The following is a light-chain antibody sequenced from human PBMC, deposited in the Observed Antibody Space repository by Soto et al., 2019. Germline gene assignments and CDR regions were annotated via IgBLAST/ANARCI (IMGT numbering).Light chain of an antibody. Sequence: QSVLTQPPSASGTPGQRVTISCSGSSSNIGSNTVNWYQQVPGTAPKLLIYRNNQRPSGVSDRFSGSKSGTSASLAISGLQSEDEADYYCASWDDSLNGVFGGGTQVTVL. CDR3: ASWDDSLNGV. CDR2: RNN. CDR1: SSNIGSNT. J-gene: IGLJ3*02. V-gene: IGLV1-44*01.